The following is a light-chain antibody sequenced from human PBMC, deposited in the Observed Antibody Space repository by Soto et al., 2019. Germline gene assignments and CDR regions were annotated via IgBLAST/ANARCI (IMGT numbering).Light chain of an antibody. Sequence: DIVMTQSPATLSVSPGERATLSCRASQSVASNLAWYQQRPGQAPRLLIYGASTRATGVPVRFSGSGSGTAFTLTISSLQSEDFAVSYCHHYNNWPHTFGGGTKVEIK. CDR3: HHYNNWPHT. CDR1: QSVASN. V-gene: IGKV3-15*01. CDR2: GAS. J-gene: IGKJ4*01.